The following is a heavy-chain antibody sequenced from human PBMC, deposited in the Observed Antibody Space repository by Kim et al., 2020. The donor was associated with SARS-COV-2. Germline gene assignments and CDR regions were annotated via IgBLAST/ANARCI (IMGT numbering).Heavy chain of an antibody. D-gene: IGHD3-10*01. Sequence: GGSLRLSCAASGFTFSSYWMSWVRQAPGKGLEWVANIKQDGSEKYYVDSVKGRFTISRDNAKNSLYLQMNSLRAEDTAVYYCARDRKSYGSGSSVLKSGYYYYYYGMDVWGQGTTVTVSS. V-gene: IGHV3-7*01. CDR3: ARDRKSYGSGSSVLKSGYYYYYYGMDV. CDR1: GFTFSSYW. J-gene: IGHJ6*02. CDR2: IKQDGSEK.